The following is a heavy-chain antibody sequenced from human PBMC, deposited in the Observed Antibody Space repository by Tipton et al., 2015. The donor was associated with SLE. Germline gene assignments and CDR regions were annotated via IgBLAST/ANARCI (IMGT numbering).Heavy chain of an antibody. CDR1: GDSISNSNYF. Sequence: TLSLTCTVSGDSISNSNYFWGWIRQPPGKGPEWVATIYYTGSTYYNPSLRSRVTISIDTSNNQFSLELNSVTAADTAVYYCARGSWGSDAFDIWGQGTVVTVSS. J-gene: IGHJ3*02. CDR2: IYYTGST. V-gene: IGHV4-39*07. CDR3: ARGSWGSDAFDI. D-gene: IGHD3-10*01.